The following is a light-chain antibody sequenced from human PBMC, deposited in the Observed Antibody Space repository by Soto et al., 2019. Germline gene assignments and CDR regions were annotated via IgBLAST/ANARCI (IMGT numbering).Light chain of an antibody. CDR3: QQYSSYWT. CDR1: QTISRW. V-gene: IGKV1-5*01. Sequence: IHMTHSPSTLSGSVVYRVTITFRASQTISRWLAWYQQKPGKAPKLLIHDATSLESGVPSRFSGSGSGTEFTLTISSLQPDDFATYYCQQYSSYWTFAQGTKVDIK. CDR2: DAT. J-gene: IGKJ1*01.